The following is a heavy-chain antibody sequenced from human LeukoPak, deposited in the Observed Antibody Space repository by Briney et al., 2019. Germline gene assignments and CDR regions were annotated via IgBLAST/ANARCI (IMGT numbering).Heavy chain of an antibody. CDR1: GFTFSSYW. CDR3: ARNNGMDV. CDR2: INHNGNVN. J-gene: IGHJ6*02. Sequence: GGSLRLSCAASGFTFSSYWMNWARQAPGKGLEWVASINHNGNVNYYVDSVKGRFTISKDNAKNSLYLQMNSLRAEDTALYHCARNNGMDVWGQGTTVIVFS. V-gene: IGHV3-7*03.